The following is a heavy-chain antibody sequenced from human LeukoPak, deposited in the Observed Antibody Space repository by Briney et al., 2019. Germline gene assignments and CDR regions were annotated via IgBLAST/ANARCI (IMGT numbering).Heavy chain of an antibody. D-gene: IGHD2-2*01. CDR1: GFTFSSYD. J-gene: IGHJ4*02. CDR2: FSGSGGRT. V-gene: IGHV3-23*01. Sequence: GGSLRLSCAASGFTFSSYDMSWVRQAPGKGLEWVSAFSGSGGRTYYADSVKGRFTISRDNSRNTLSLQIDSLRAEDTAIYYCAKGFCTSTGCSAGYWGQGTLVTVSS. CDR3: AKGFCTSTGCSAGY.